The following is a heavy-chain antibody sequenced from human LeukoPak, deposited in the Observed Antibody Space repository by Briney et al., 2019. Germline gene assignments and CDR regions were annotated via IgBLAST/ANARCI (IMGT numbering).Heavy chain of an antibody. D-gene: IGHD6-13*01. CDR3: ARALPTRWLRLGIAAAGQPFDY. CDR1: GYTFTGYY. Sequence: ASVKVSCKASGYTFTGYYMHWVRQASGQGLEWMGWINPNSGGTNYAQKFQGRVTMTRDTSISTAYMELSRLRSDDTAVYYCARALPTRWLRLGIAAAGQPFDYWGQGTLVTVSS. CDR2: INPNSGGT. V-gene: IGHV1-2*02. J-gene: IGHJ4*02.